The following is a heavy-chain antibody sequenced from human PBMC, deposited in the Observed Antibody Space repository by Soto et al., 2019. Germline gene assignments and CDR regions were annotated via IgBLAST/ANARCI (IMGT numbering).Heavy chain of an antibody. CDR1: GDTISSGGCY. CDR2: IYSSGNT. J-gene: IGHJ4*02. CDR3: ARRYGSSFDY. V-gene: IGHV4-61*08. D-gene: IGHD5-12*01. Sequence: SETLSLTCTVSGDTISSGGCYWSWIRQHPGKGLEWIGYIYSSGNTNYNPSLKSRVTISLDTSKNQFSLKLTSVTAADTAVYYCARRYGSSFDYWGQGTLVTVSS.